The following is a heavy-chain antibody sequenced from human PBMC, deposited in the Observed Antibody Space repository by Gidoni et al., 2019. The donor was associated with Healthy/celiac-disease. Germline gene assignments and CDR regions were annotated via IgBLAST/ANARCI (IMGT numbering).Heavy chain of an antibody. CDR3: AKNDFPCSGGSCYHGGLDY. D-gene: IGHD2-15*01. V-gene: IGHV3-23*01. J-gene: IGHJ4*02. CDR1: GFHFSSYA. CDR2: ISGSGGST. Sequence: EVQLLESGGGLVQPGGSLRLSFSASGFHFSSYAMSWVRQAPGKGREWVSAISGSGGSTYYADYVKGRFTISRDNSKNTLYLQMNSLRAEDTAVYYCAKNDFPCSGGSCYHGGLDYWGQGTLVTVSS.